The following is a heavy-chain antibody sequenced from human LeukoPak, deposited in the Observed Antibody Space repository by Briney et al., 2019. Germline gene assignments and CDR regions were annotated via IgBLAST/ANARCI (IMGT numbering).Heavy chain of an antibody. CDR3: ARWGEYYFDY. CDR2: IYYSGST. Sequence: PSETLSLTCTISGGSISSGGYYWSWIRQHPGKGLEWIGYIYYSGSTYYNPSLKSRVTISVDTSKNQFSLKLSSVAAADTAVYYCARWGEYYFDYWGQGTLVTVSS. V-gene: IGHV4-31*03. J-gene: IGHJ4*02. D-gene: IGHD3-10*01. CDR1: GGSISSGGYY.